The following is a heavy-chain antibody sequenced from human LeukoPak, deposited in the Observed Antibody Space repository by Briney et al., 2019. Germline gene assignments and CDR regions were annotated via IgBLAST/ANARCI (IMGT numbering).Heavy chain of an antibody. CDR2: IKSITDGGTT. D-gene: IGHD3-16*01. J-gene: IGHJ4*02. CDR3: TTAPAAYTFDS. CDR1: GFTFNNAW. V-gene: IGHV3-15*01. Sequence: GGSQRLSXAASGFTFNNAWMSWVRQAPGKGLEWIGRIKSITDGGTTVYAAPVKDRFTISRDDSKNTLYLQMNSLKTEDTAVCYCTTAPAAYTFDSWGQGTLVTVSS.